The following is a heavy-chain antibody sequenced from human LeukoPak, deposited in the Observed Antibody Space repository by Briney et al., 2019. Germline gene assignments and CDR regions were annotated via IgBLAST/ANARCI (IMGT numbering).Heavy chain of an antibody. CDR1: GGTFSSYA. Sequence: SVKVSCKASGGTFSSYAISWVRQAPGQGLEWMGGSIPIFGTANYAQKFQGRVTITADKSTSTAYMELSSLRSEDTAVYYCASSGYYALGDYYMDVWGKGTTVTVSS. V-gene: IGHV1-69*06. D-gene: IGHD3-22*01. CDR2: SIPIFGTA. CDR3: ASSGYYALGDYYMDV. J-gene: IGHJ6*03.